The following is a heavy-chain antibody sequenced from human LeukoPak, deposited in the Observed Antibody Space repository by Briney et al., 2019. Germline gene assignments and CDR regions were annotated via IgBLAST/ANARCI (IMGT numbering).Heavy chain of an antibody. J-gene: IGHJ4*02. CDR3: AKDYEGYSGYDLFDY. CDR2: ISGSGGST. CDR1: GFTFSSYA. V-gene: IGHV3-23*01. Sequence: PGGSLRLSCAASGFTFSSYAMSWVRQAPGKGLEWVSAISGSGGSTYYADSVKGRFTISRDNSKNTLYLQMNSLRAEDTAVYYCAKDYEGYSGYDLFDYWGQGTLVTVSS. D-gene: IGHD5-12*01.